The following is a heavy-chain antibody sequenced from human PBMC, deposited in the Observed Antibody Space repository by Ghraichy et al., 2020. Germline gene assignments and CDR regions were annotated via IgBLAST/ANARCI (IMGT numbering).Heavy chain of an antibody. CDR2: IYYSGST. CDR3: ARLPYYDFWSGFSKNYYYYYGMDV. J-gene: IGHJ6*02. Sequence: ETLSLTCTVSGGSISSYYWSWIRQPPGKGLEWIGYIYYSGSTNYNPSLKSRVTISVDTSKNQFSLKLSSVTAADTAVYYCARLPYYDFWSGFSKNYYYYYGMDVWGQGTTVTVSS. CDR1: GGSISSYY. V-gene: IGHV4-59*08. D-gene: IGHD3-3*01.